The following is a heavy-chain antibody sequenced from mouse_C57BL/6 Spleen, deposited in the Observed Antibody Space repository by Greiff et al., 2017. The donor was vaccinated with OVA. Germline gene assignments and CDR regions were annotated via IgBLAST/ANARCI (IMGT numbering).Heavy chain of an antibody. J-gene: IGHJ1*03. CDR3: ARHTHV. CDR2: ISGGGGNT. Sequence: VQLKESGGGLVKPGGSLKLSCAASGFTFSSYTMSWVRQTPEKRLEWVATISGGGGNTYYPDSVKGRFTISRDNAKNTLYLQMSSLRSEDTALYYCARHTHVWGTGTTVTVSS. CDR1: GFTFSSYT. V-gene: IGHV5-9*01.